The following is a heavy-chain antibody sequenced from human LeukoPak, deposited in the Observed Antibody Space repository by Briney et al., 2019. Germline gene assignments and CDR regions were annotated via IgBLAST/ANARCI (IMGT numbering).Heavy chain of an antibody. V-gene: IGHV3-74*01. D-gene: IGHD1-26*01. CDR1: GFTFSSNW. CDR3: VRDLGGRSGH. CDR2: INEDESTT. Sequence: GGSLRLSCAASGFTFSSNWMHWVRKAPGKGLVWVSRINEDESTTNYADSVKGRSTIFRDNAKNTLYLQMNSLRAEDTAVYYCVRDLGGRSGHWGRGGVVSVCS. J-gene: IGHJ4*02.